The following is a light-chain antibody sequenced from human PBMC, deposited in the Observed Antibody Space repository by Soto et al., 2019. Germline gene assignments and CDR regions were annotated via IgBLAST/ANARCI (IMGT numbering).Light chain of an antibody. CDR1: QSIRNY. V-gene: IGKV1-39*01. CDR2: TAS. CDR3: QQSYITPPIT. Sequence: IQMTQSPSSLSASVGARVTITCRASQSIRNYLNWYQLKPQKAPKLLIYTASRLQSGVPSRFSGSGSGTDFTLTISNLQPEDFATYYCQQSYITPPITFGQGTRLEIK. J-gene: IGKJ5*01.